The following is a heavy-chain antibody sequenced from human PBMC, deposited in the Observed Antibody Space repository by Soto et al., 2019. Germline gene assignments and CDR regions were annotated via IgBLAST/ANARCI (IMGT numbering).Heavy chain of an antibody. V-gene: IGHV1-3*05. CDR2: INAGNGNT. CDR3: ARSRELINQSPFDY. Sequence: QVQLVQSGAEEKKPGASVKVSCKASGYTFTSYAMHWVRQAPGQRLEWMGWINAGNGNTKYSQKFQGRVTITRDTSASTAYMELSSLRSEDTAVYYCARSRELINQSPFDYWGQGTLVTVSS. J-gene: IGHJ4*02. D-gene: IGHD1-26*01. CDR1: GYTFTSYA.